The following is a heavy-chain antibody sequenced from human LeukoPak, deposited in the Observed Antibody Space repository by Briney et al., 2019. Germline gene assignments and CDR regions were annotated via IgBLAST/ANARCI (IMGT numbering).Heavy chain of an antibody. J-gene: IGHJ6*03. D-gene: IGHD1-26*01. CDR1: GGSISSSSYY. CDR2: IYHSGCT. CDR3: ARLWDYYYYDYMDV. V-gene: IGHV4-39*07. Sequence: SETLSLTCTVSGGSISSSSYYWGWIRQPPGKGLEWIGSIYHSGCTYYNPSRNTRFTISVDTSKNQFSLKLSSVTAADTAVYYCARLWDYYYYDYMDVWGKGTTVTVSS.